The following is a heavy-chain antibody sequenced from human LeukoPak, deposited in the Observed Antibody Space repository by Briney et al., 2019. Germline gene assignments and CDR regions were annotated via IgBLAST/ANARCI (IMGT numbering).Heavy chain of an antibody. CDR3: ARHAWDIVVVVAAPTGEAFDI. CDR2: IYYSGST. J-gene: IGHJ3*02. CDR1: GGSISSSSYY. Sequence: PSETLSLTCTVSGGSISSSSYYWGWIRQPPGKGLEWIGSIYYSGSTFYNPSFKSRFTISVETSKNQFSRKLSSVTAADTSVYYCARHAWDIVVVVAAPTGEAFDIWGQGTMVTVSS. V-gene: IGHV4-39*01. D-gene: IGHD2-15*01.